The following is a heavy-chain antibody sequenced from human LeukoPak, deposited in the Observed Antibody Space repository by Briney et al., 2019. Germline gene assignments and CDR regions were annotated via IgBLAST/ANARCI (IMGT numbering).Heavy chain of an antibody. Sequence: GGSLRLSCAGSGFSVSNYYMSWVRQAPGKGLEWVSLIRDSGETFYADSVKGRFTISRDNSKDTMYLQMNRLRVEDTAVYFCARDRAVTQDWVEFDPWGQGTLVTVSS. V-gene: IGHV3-66*03. CDR2: IRDSGET. CDR1: GFSVSNYY. CDR3: ARDRAVTQDWVEFDP. D-gene: IGHD4-17*01. J-gene: IGHJ5*02.